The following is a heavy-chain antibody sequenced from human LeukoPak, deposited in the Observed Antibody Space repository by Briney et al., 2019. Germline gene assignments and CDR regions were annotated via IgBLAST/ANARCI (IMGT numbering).Heavy chain of an antibody. Sequence: GGSLRLSCAASGFTFSTYSMNWLRQAPGKGLEWVSYISSSSDTTYYADSVKGRFTISRDNAKNSLYLQMNSLKDQDTAVYYCAIDLRSGWYYFDFWGQGTLVTVSS. CDR3: AIDLRSGWYYFDF. D-gene: IGHD6-19*01. J-gene: IGHJ4*02. CDR1: GFTFSTYS. CDR2: ISSSSDTT. V-gene: IGHV3-48*02.